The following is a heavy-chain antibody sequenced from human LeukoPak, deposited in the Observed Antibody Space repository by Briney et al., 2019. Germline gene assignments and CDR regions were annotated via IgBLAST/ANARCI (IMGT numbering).Heavy chain of an antibody. CDR3: ARDISGWSPGGYYMDV. D-gene: IGHD6-19*01. J-gene: IGHJ6*03. Sequence: SETLSLTCTVSGGSISSGGYYWSWIRQPPGKGLEWIGYIYHSGSTYYNPSLKSRVTISVDRSKNQFSLKLSSVTAADTAVYYCARDISGWSPGGYYMDVWGKGTTVTVSS. V-gene: IGHV4-30-2*01. CDR2: IYHSGST. CDR1: GGSISSGGYY.